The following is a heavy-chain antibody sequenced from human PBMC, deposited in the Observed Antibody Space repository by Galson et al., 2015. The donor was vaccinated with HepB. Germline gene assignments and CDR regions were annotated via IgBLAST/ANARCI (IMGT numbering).Heavy chain of an antibody. CDR3: ARAGRVALYYYYYMDV. CDR2: IIPIFGTA. D-gene: IGHD1-26*01. CDR1: GGTFSSYA. Sequence: SVKVSCKASGGTFSSYAISWVRQAPGQGLEWMGGIIPIFGTANYAQKFQGRVTITADESTSTAYMELSSLRSEDTAVYYCARAGRVALYYYYYMDVWGKGTTVTVSS. V-gene: IGHV1-69*13. J-gene: IGHJ6*03.